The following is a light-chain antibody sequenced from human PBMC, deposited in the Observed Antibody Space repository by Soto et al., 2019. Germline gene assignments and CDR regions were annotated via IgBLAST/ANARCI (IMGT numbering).Light chain of an antibody. CDR1: QTISTY. Sequence: DIQMTQSPSTLSASIGDRDTITCRASQTISTYLNWYQQKLGKAPTLLIYAASSLQSGVPSRISGGGSGTDFTLTISSLKPEDFTTYFCQQCYSSPRTFGQGTKVEIK. J-gene: IGKJ1*01. CDR2: AAS. V-gene: IGKV1-39*01. CDR3: QQCYSSPRT.